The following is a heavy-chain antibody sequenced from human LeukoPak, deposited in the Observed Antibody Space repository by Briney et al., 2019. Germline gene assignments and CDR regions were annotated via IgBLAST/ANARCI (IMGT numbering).Heavy chain of an antibody. V-gene: IGHV3-30*03. D-gene: IGHD6-19*01. CDR3: ARTREKWQVLYY. CDR1: GFSFGSYG. CDR2: ISHEGSVQ. Sequence: GGSLRLSCAASGFSFGSYGMHWVRQAPGKGLEWLAVISHEGSVQNYADSVRGRFTVSKDNAKNMAYLQMNSLRPDDPAVYFCARTREKWQVLYYWGQGTLVPVSS. J-gene: IGHJ4*02.